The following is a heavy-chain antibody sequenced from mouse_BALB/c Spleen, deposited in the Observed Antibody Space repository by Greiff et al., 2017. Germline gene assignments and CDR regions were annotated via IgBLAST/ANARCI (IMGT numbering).Heavy chain of an antibody. V-gene: IGHV2-9*02. Sequence: VQLVESGPGLVAPSQSLSITCTVSGFSLTSYGVHWVRQPPGKGLEWLGVIWAGGSTNYNSALMSRLSISKDNSKSQVFLKMNSLQTDDTAMYYCARAYGYDDGYYYAMDYWGQGTSVTVSS. D-gene: IGHD2-2*01. CDR3: ARAYGYDDGYYYAMDY. J-gene: IGHJ4*01. CDR1: GFSLTSYG. CDR2: IWAGGST.